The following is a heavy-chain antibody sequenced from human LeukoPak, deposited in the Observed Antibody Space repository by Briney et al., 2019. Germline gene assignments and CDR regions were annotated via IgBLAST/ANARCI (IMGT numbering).Heavy chain of an antibody. J-gene: IGHJ4*02. D-gene: IGHD4-17*01. V-gene: IGHV4-4*02. CDR2: IYHSGTT. Sequence: PSGTLSLTCTMSGVSIFSSHWWSWARQPPGEGLEWIGEIYHSGTTNYNPSLRSRVTMSVDESKKQFSLMLSSVTAADTAVYYCATYFYGDYASYYFDQWGQGTLVTVSS. CDR3: ATYFYGDYASYYFDQ. CDR1: GVSIFSSHW.